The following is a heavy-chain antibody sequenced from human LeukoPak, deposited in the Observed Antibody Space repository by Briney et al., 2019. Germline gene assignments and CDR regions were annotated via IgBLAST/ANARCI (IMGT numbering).Heavy chain of an antibody. Sequence: GGSLRLSCAASGFTFSIYWMSWVRQAPGKGLEWVANIKQDGSEKYYVDSVKGRFTISRGNAKNSLYLQMNSLRAEDTAVYYGARELINYDFSRRSRYFDYWGQGTLVTVSS. CDR3: ARELINYDFSRRSRYFDY. V-gene: IGHV3-7*01. CDR1: GFTFSIYW. J-gene: IGHJ4*02. D-gene: IGHD3-3*01. CDR2: IKQDGSEK.